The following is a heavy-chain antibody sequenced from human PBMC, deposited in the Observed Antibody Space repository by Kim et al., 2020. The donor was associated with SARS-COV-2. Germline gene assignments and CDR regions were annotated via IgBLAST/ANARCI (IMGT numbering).Heavy chain of an antibody. V-gene: IGHV1-18*01. CDR3: ARANRRDYGGNSV. J-gene: IGHJ4*02. D-gene: IGHD4-17*01. Sequence: AQKLQGSVTMTTDTSTNTAYMELRSLRSDDTAVYYCARANRRDYGGNSVWGQGTLVTVSS.